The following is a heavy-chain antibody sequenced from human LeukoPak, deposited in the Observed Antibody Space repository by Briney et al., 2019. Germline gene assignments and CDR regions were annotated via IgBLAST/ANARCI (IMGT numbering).Heavy chain of an antibody. CDR1: GFSLSNYN. CDR3: ARADYYDSGSFYPLNF. Sequence: GGSLRLSCAASGFSLSNYNMHWVRQAPGKGLEWVAFIRNDGSNKYYADSVKGRFTISRDNAKNSLYLQMNSLRAEDTAVFCCARADYYDSGSFYPLNFWGQGTLVTVSS. D-gene: IGHD3-10*01. CDR2: IRNDGSNK. J-gene: IGHJ4*02. V-gene: IGHV3-30*02.